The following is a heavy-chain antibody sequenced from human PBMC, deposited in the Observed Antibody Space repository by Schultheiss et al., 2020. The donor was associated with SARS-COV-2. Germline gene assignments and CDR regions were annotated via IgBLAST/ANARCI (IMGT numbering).Heavy chain of an antibody. V-gene: IGHV4-59*12. Sequence: SETLSLTCTVSGGSISGDYWSWIRQPPGKGLEWIGYIYYSGSTNYNPSLKSRVTISVDTSKNQFSLKLSSVTAADTAVYYCARGGIVATRPLFDYWGQGTLVTVSS. D-gene: IGHD5-12*01. CDR2: IYYSGST. CDR3: ARGGIVATRPLFDY. CDR1: GGSISGDY. J-gene: IGHJ4*02.